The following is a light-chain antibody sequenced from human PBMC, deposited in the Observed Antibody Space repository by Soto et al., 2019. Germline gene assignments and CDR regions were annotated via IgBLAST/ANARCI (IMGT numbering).Light chain of an antibody. Sequence: EIVLTQSPGTPSLSPGERATLSCRASQSVAKNYLAWYQQEPGQAPRLLIYGPSSRATGIPDRFSGSGSGTDFTLTISRLEPEDFAVYYCHQYASSPQTFGQGTKVEIK. V-gene: IGKV3-20*01. CDR2: GPS. CDR1: QSVAKNY. J-gene: IGKJ1*01. CDR3: HQYASSPQT.